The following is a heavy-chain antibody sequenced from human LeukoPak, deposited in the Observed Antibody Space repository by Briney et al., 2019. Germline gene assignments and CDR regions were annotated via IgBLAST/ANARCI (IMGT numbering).Heavy chain of an antibody. Sequence: SVKVSCKASGGTFSSYAISWVRQAPGQGLEWMGGIIPIFGTANYAQKFQGRVTITADESTSTAYMELSSLRSEGTAVYYCARDSWEQQLISRDYYGMDVWGQGTTVTVSS. J-gene: IGHJ6*02. V-gene: IGHV1-69*01. D-gene: IGHD6-13*01. CDR1: GGTFSSYA. CDR3: ARDSWEQQLISRDYYGMDV. CDR2: IIPIFGTA.